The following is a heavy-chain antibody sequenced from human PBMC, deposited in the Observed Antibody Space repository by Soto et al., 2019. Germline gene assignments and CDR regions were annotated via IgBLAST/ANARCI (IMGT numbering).Heavy chain of an antibody. J-gene: IGHJ4*02. V-gene: IGHV3-74*01. Sequence: PGGSLRHSCAASGFTFSSYWMHWVRQAPGKGLVWVSRINSDGSSTSYADSVKGRFTISRDNAKNTLYLQMNSLRAEDTAVYYCVTPNNQRSWFFFDYWGQGTLVTVSS. CDR3: VTPNNQRSWFFFDY. CDR1: GFTFSSYW. D-gene: IGHD6-13*01. CDR2: INSDGSST.